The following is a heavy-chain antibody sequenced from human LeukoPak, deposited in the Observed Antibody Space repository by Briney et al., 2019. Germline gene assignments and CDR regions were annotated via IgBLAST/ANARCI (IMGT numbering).Heavy chain of an antibody. CDR3: ARGPLIGGSKSWFDP. J-gene: IGHJ5*02. Sequence: PGGSLRLPCAASGFTFSSYWMHWVRQAPGKGLVWVSRVNSDGSSTNYADSVKGRFTISRDNAQNTLFLQMNSLRADDTAVYYCARGPLIGGSKSWFDPWGQGTLVTVSS. D-gene: IGHD7-27*01. CDR1: GFTFSSYW. CDR2: VNSDGSST. V-gene: IGHV3-74*01.